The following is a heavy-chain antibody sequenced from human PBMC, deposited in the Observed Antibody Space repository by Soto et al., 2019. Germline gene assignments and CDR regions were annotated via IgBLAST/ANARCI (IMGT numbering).Heavy chain of an antibody. CDR3: AKDLRIAAAGHYYYSGMDV. V-gene: IGHV3-30*18. CDR1: GFTFSSYG. D-gene: IGHD6-13*01. J-gene: IGHJ6*02. Sequence: QVQLVESGGGVVQPGRSLRLSCAASGFTFSSYGMHWVRQAPGKGLEWVAVISYDGSNKYYADSVKGRFTISRDNSKNTLYLQMNSLRAEDTAVYYCAKDLRIAAAGHYYYSGMDVWGQGTTVTVSS. CDR2: ISYDGSNK.